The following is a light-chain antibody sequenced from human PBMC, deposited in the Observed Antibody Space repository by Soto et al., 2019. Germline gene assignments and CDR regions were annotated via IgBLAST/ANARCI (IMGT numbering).Light chain of an antibody. J-gene: IGLJ1*01. CDR3: SSYTSSNTLYV. CDR1: SSDVGGYNY. V-gene: IGLV2-14*01. CDR2: DVN. Sequence: QSALTQPASVSGSLGQSITISCTGPSSDVGGYNYVSWYQQHPGKAPKLMIYDVNNRPSGVSDRFSGSKSGNTASLTISGLQAEDEADYFCSSYTSSNTLYVLGAGTKVTVL.